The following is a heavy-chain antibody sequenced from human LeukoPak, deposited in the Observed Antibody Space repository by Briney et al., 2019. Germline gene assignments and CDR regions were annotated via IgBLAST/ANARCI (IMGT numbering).Heavy chain of an antibody. V-gene: IGHV4-38-2*02. J-gene: IGHJ4*02. D-gene: IGHD4-17*01. CDR2: IYHSGST. CDR1: GYFISSGYY. CDR3: ARSNYGDYTVDY. Sequence: TGALPLTCSVAGYFISSGYYWGWIRQAPGKGLEWIGSIYHSGSTYYNPSLKTRVTMSVDTSKYQFSLKLSSLTAADTAVYYCARSNYGDYTVDYWGQGTLVTVSS.